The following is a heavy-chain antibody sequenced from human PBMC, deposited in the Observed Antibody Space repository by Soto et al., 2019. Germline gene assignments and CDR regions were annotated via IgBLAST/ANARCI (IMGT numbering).Heavy chain of an antibody. CDR1: GGSISSGGYY. V-gene: IGHV4-31*03. D-gene: IGHD4-17*01. Sequence: SETLSLTCTVSGGSISSGGYYWSWIRQHPGKGLEWIGYIYYSGSTYYNPSLKSRVTISVDPSKNQFSLKLSSVTAADTAVYYCARGNGDYSNPYYFDYWGQGTLVTVSS. CDR3: ARGNGDYSNPYYFDY. J-gene: IGHJ4*02. CDR2: IYYSGST.